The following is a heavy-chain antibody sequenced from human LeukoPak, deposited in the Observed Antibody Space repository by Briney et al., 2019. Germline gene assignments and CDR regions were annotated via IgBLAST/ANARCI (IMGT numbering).Heavy chain of an antibody. CDR3: ANGGPYYDFWSGYSEYFQH. CDR1: GFTFSSYA. CDR2: ISGSGGST. J-gene: IGHJ1*01. Sequence: PGGSLRLSCAASGFTFSSYAMSWVRQAPGKGLEWVSAISGSGGSTYYADSVKGRFTISRDNSKNTLYLQMNSLRAEDTAVYYCANGGPYYDFWSGYSEYFQHWGQGTLVTVSS. V-gene: IGHV3-23*01. D-gene: IGHD3-3*01.